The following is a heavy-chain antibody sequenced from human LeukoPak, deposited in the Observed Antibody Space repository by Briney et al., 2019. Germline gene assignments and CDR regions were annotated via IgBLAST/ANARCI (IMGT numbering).Heavy chain of an antibody. CDR2: IRYDGSNK. D-gene: IGHD3-22*01. J-gene: IGHJ4*02. Sequence: GGSLRLSCAASGFTFSSYGMHWVRQAPGKGLEWVAFIRYDGSNKYYADSVKGRFTISRDNSKNTLYLQMNSLRAEDTAVYYCAKGPDYYDSSGLFAYWGQGTLVTVSS. CDR3: AKGPDYYDSSGLFAY. CDR1: GFTFSSYG. V-gene: IGHV3-30*02.